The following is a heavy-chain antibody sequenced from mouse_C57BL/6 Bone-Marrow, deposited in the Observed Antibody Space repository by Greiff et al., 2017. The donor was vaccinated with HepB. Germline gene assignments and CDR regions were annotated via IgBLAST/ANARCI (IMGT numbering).Heavy chain of an antibody. CDR3: ARSGPYYYGSSHFDY. CDR2: ISYSGST. Sequence: DVHLVESGPGLAKPSQTLSLTCSVTGYSITSDYWNWIRKFPGNKLEYMGYISYSGSTYYNPSLKSRISITRDTSKNQYYLQLNSVTTEDTATYYCARSGPYYYGSSHFDYWGQGTTLTVSS. J-gene: IGHJ2*01. D-gene: IGHD1-1*01. V-gene: IGHV3-8*01. CDR1: GYSITSDY.